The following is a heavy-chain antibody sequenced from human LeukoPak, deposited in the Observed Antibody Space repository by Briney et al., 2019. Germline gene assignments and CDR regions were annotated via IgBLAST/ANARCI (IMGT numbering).Heavy chain of an antibody. CDR1: GFTFSSYA. J-gene: IGHJ2*01. CDR3: AKTSYGGNPKYWYFDL. D-gene: IGHD4-23*01. CDR2: ISAGDST. Sequence: GGSLRLSCAASGFTFSSYAMSWVRQAPGKGLEWVSTISAGDSTYYPDSVKGRFTISRDNSKNTLYLQMNSLRAEDTAVYYCAKTSYGGNPKYWYFDLWGRGTLVTVSS. V-gene: IGHV3-23*01.